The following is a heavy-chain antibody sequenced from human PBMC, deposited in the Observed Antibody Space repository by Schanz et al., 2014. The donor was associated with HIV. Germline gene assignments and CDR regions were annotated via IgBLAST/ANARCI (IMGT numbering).Heavy chain of an antibody. CDR3: GRGRFDP. CDR2: ITGSGSTK. V-gene: IGHV3-11*01. J-gene: IGHJ5*02. CDR1: GFTLSDYQ. Sequence: QAQLVESGGDLVKPGGSLRLSCAASGFTLSDYQMSWIRQAPGKGLEWVSYITGSGSTKYYADSVKGRFTISRDNAKNALYLDMNSLRVEDTAVYYCGRGRFDPWGQGTLVTVSS.